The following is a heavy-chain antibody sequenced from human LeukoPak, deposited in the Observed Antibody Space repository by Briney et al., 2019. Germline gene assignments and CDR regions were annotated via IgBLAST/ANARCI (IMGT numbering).Heavy chain of an antibody. J-gene: IGHJ4*02. D-gene: IGHD2-2*01. Sequence: GGSLRLSCAASGFTFSSYGMHWVRQAPGKGLEWVAFIRYDGSNKYYADSVKGRFTISRDNSKNTLYLQMNSLGAEDTAVYYCAKVCSASCYKEFDYWGQGTLVTVSS. CDR3: AKVCSASCYKEFDY. CDR1: GFTFSSYG. CDR2: IRYDGSNK. V-gene: IGHV3-30*02.